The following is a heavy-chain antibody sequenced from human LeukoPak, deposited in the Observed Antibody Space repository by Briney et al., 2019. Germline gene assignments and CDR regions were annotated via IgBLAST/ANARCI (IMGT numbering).Heavy chain of an antibody. J-gene: IGHJ4*02. Sequence: SETLSLTCTVSGGSISSYYWSWVRQPPGKGLEWIGYIYYSGSTNYNPSLKSRVTISVDTSKNQFSLKLSSVTAADTAVYYCARVAARLKGYFDYWGQGTLVTVSS. D-gene: IGHD6-6*01. CDR1: GGSISSYY. V-gene: IGHV4-59*01. CDR2: IYYSGST. CDR3: ARVAARLKGYFDY.